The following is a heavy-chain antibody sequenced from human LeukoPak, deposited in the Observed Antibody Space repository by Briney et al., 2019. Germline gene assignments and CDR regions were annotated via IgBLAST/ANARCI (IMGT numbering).Heavy chain of an antibody. V-gene: IGHV4-59*01. CDR1: GGSITTYD. CDR3: ASHVSYAFDI. CDR2: IYYSGST. Sequence: PSETLSLTCTVSGGSITTYDWSWSWVRQPPGKELEWIGYIYYSGSTNYNPSLKSRVTISVDTSKNQFSLKLSSVTAADTAVYYCASHVSYAFDIWGQGTMVSVSS. J-gene: IGHJ3*02.